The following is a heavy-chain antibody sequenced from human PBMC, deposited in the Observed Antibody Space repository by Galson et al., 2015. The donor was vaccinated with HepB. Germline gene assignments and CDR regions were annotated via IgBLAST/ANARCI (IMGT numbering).Heavy chain of an antibody. Sequence: PALVKPTQTLALTCTFSGFSLSTSGVGVGWIRQPPGKALEWLALIYWDDDKRYSPSLKSRLTITKDTSKNQVVLTMTNMDPVDTATYYCAHSSLGGLWFGELSTAFDIWGQGTMVTVSS. CDR3: AHSSLGGLWFGELSTAFDI. J-gene: IGHJ3*02. D-gene: IGHD3-10*01. CDR1: GFSLSTSGVG. V-gene: IGHV2-5*02. CDR2: IYWDDDK.